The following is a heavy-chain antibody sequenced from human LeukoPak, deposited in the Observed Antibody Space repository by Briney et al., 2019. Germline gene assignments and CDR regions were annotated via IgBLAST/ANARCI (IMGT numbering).Heavy chain of an antibody. J-gene: IGHJ4*02. CDR1: GFTFSSYS. CDR2: ISSSSSYI. CDR3: AIGAHYYDSSGYYC. V-gene: IGHV3-21*05. D-gene: IGHD3-22*01. Sequence: GGSLRLSCAASGFTFSSYSMNWVRQAPGKGLEWVSYISSSSSYIYYADSVKGRFTISRGNAKNSLYLQMNSLRAEDTAVYYCAIGAHYYDSSGYYCWGQGTLVTVSS.